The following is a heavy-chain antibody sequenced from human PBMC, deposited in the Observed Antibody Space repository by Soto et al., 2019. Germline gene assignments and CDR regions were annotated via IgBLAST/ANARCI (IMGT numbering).Heavy chain of an antibody. Sequence: SETLSLTCTVSGGSISSSSYYWGWIRQPPGKGLEWIGSIYYSGSTYYNPSLKSRVTISVDTSKDQFSLKLSSVTAADTAVYYCACIFSGGYGYGFNYYGMDVWGQGTTVT. V-gene: IGHV4-39*01. J-gene: IGHJ6*02. CDR2: IYYSGST. CDR1: GGSISSSSYY. D-gene: IGHD5-18*01. CDR3: ACIFSGGYGYGFNYYGMDV.